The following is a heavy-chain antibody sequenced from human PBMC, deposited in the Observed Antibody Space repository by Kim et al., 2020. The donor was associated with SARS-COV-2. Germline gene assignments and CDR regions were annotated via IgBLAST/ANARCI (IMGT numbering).Heavy chain of an antibody. V-gene: IGHV4-31*03. CDR2: IYYSGST. D-gene: IGHD4-4*01. CDR3: ARGRVNYELTWHWFDP. Sequence: SETLSLTCTVSGGSISSGGYYWSWIRQHPGKGLEWIGYIYYSGSTYYNPSLKSRVTISVDTSKNQFSLKLSSVTAADTAVYYCARGRVNYELTWHWFDPWGQGTLVTVSS. CDR1: GGSISSGGYY. J-gene: IGHJ5*02.